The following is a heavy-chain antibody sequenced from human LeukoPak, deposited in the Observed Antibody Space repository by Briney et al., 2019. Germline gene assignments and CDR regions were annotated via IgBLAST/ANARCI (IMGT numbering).Heavy chain of an antibody. V-gene: IGHV3-53*01. J-gene: IGHJ6*02. D-gene: IGHD6-19*01. CDR2: IYSGGST. CDR1: GFTVSSNY. CDR3: ARTYSSGWYDDYYYGMDV. Sequence: GGSLRLSCAASGFTVSSNYMSWVRQAPGKGLEWVSVIYSGGSTYYADSVKGRFTISRDNYKNTLYLQMNSLRAEDTAVYYCARTYSSGWYDDYYYGMDVWGQGTTVTVSS.